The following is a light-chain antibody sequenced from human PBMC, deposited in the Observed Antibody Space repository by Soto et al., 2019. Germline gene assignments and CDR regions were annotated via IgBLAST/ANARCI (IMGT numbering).Light chain of an antibody. CDR2: GNN. CDR1: SSNIGAGYD. CDR3: CSYAGNYTLI. V-gene: IGLV1-40*01. Sequence: QSVLTQPPSVSGAPGQRVTFSCTGNSSNIGAGYDVHWYHQLPGAAPRLIIYGNNNRPSGVPDRFSGSKSGTSASLAITGLQAEDEADYYCCSYAGNYTLIFGGGTKLTVL. J-gene: IGLJ2*01.